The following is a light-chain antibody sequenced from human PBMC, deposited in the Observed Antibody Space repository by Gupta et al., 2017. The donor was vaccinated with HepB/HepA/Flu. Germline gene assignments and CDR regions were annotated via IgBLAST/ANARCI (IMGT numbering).Light chain of an antibody. CDR2: GAS. V-gene: IGKV4-1*01. CDR3: QQYYSSPPA. J-gene: IGKJ1*01. CDR1: QSVLFSSNNKNY. Sequence: DIVMTQSPDSLAVSLGERATINCKSSQSVLFSSNNKNYLAWYQQKPGQPPKLLIYGASTRDSGVPDRFSGSGSGTDFTLTIRSLQAEDVAVYYCQQYYSSPPAFGQGTKVEIK.